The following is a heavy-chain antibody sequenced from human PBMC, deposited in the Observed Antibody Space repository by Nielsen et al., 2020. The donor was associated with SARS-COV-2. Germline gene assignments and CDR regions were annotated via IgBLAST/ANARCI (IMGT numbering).Heavy chain of an antibody. CDR3: AKRSGYTSGWYGDY. CDR2: ISAST. Sequence: GESLKISCVVSGFTISTYAMSWVRQAPGKGLEWVSAISASTYYADSVKGRLTISRDNSKNTLYLQMNSLRAEDTAVYYCAKRSGYTSGWYGDYWGQGTLVTVSS. V-gene: IGHV3-23*01. D-gene: IGHD6-19*01. J-gene: IGHJ4*02. CDR1: GFTISTYA.